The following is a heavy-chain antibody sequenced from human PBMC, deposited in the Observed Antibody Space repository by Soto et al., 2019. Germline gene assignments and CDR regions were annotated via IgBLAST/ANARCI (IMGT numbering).Heavy chain of an antibody. Sequence: GGSLRLSCAASGFTFSSYGMHWVRQAPGKGLEWVAVIWYDGSNKYYADSVKGRFTISRDNSKNTLYLQMNSLRAEDTAVYYCARDETAIYANQRTGCYYYYYMDVWGKGTTVTVSS. V-gene: IGHV3-33*01. CDR1: GFTFSSYG. J-gene: IGHJ6*03. CDR3: ARDETAIYANQRTGCYYYYYMDV. D-gene: IGHD5-18*01. CDR2: IWYDGSNK.